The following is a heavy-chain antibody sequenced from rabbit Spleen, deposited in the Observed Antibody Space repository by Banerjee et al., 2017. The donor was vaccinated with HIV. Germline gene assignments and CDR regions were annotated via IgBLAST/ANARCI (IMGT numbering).Heavy chain of an antibody. Sequence: LQESGGDLVKPEGSLTLTCTASGFSFSGSYWICWVRQAPGKGLEWIACIVPGSSFNTAYASWAKGRFTISKTSSTTVTLQMTSLTAADTATYFCARYYYVNRLAYAYDLWGPGTLVTVS. V-gene: IGHV1S45*01. J-gene: IGHJ4*01. CDR1: GFSFSGSYW. CDR3: ARYYYVNRLAYAYDL. D-gene: IGHD6-1*01. CDR2: IVPGSSFNT.